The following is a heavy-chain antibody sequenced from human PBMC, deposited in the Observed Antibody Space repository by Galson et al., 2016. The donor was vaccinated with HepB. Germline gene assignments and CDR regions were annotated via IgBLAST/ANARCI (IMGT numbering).Heavy chain of an antibody. J-gene: IGHJ6*04. CDR2: INRSGDSR. D-gene: IGHD1-26*01. CDR3: ARGSTGPAF. V-gene: IGHV3-23*01. CDR1: GYTFNTYD. Sequence: SLRLSCAASGYTFNTYDMPWVRQAPGQGLEGVSRINRSGDSRDYAQTVKGRVTISRDNSITTLSIQMNSLRDEDTAIYYCARGSTGPAFWGKGTTVTVSS.